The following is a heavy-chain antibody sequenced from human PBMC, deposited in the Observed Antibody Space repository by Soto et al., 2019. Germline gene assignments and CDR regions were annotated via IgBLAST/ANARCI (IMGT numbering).Heavy chain of an antibody. D-gene: IGHD2-2*01. V-gene: IGHV3-7*01. CDR3: ARDPNIVLVPAALRSYYYYYGKDV. J-gene: IGHJ6*02. Sequence: GGSLRLSCAASGVTFSSYWMSWVRQAPGKGLEWVANIKQDGSEKYYVDSVKGRFTISRDNAKNSLYLQMNSLRAEDTAVYYCARDPNIVLVPAALRSYYYYYGKDVWGQGTTVTVSS. CDR1: GVTFSSYW. CDR2: IKQDGSEK.